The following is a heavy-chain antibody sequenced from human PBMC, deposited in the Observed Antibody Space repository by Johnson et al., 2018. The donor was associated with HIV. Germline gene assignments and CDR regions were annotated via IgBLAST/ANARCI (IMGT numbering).Heavy chain of an antibody. Sequence: QVLLVESGGGLVQPGGSLRLSCAASGFTFSSYPMHWVRQAPGKGLEWVALISYDGTDKYYADSVKGRFTISRDNAKNSLYLQMNSLRAEDTAVYYCATRDPTHRPGVFELWGQGTMVTISS. CDR1: GFTFSSYP. D-gene: IGHD1-14*01. CDR2: ISYDGTDK. CDR3: ATRDPTHRPGVFEL. J-gene: IGHJ3*01. V-gene: IGHV3-30*04.